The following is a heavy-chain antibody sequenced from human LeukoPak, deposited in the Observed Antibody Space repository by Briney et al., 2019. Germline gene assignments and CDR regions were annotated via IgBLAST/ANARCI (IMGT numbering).Heavy chain of an antibody. CDR1: GFTFTTYW. CDR3: ARVGDRSGNGYSH. Sequence: GGSLRLSCAASGFTFTTYWMGWVRQAPGKGLEWVANIKQDGSEQYYVDSVKGRFTISRDNAKNSLSLQMNSLRAEDTAVYYCARVGDRSGNGYSHWGQGTLVTVSS. CDR2: IKQDGSEQ. J-gene: IGHJ4*02. V-gene: IGHV3-7*01. D-gene: IGHD2-2*03.